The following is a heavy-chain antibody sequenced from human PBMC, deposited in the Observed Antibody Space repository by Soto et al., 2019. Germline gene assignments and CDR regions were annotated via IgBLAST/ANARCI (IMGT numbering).Heavy chain of an antibody. J-gene: IGHJ4*02. CDR1: GGSISSYY. Sequence: PSETLSLTCTVSGGSISSYYWSWIRQPPGKGLEWIGYIYYSGSTNYNPSLKSRVTISVDTSKNQFSLKLSSVTAADTAVYYCARQWLGYCSGGSCYGIDYWGQGTLVTVSS. CDR3: ARQWLGYCSGGSCYGIDY. CDR2: IYYSGST. D-gene: IGHD2-15*01. V-gene: IGHV4-59*08.